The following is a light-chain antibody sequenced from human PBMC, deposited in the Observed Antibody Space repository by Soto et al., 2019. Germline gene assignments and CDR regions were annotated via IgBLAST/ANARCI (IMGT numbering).Light chain of an antibody. V-gene: IGKV1-9*01. CDR2: AAS. CDR1: QGISSY. CDR3: QQLHSYLQT. J-gene: IGKJ2*01. Sequence: DIQLTQSPSFLSASVGDRVTITCRASQGISSYFAWYQQKPGKAPKLLIYAASTLQSGVPSRFSGSGCGREFTLGISSLQPEDFATYYCQQLHSYLQTLGQGAKVDIK.